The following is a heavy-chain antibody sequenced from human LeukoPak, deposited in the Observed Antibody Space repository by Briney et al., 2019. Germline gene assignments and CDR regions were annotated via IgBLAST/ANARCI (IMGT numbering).Heavy chain of an antibody. CDR2: IYYSGST. J-gene: IGHJ3*01. Sequence: SETLSLTCTVSGGSISSSSYYWGWIRQPPGKGLEWIGSIYYSGSTYYNPSLKSRVTISVDTSKNQFSLKLSSVTAADTAVYYCARVVVPAAISFFDYWGQGTMVTVSS. CDR1: GGSISSSSYY. V-gene: IGHV4-39*07. D-gene: IGHD2-2*01. CDR3: ARVVVPAAISFFDY.